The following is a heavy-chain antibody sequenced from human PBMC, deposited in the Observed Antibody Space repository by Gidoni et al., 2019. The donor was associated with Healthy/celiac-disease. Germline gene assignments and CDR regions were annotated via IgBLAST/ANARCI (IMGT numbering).Heavy chain of an antibody. V-gene: IGHV1-2*04. J-gene: IGHJ6*02. Sequence: QVQLVQSGAEVKKPGDSVQVSCKASGYTFTGYYMHWGRQAPGQGLEWMGWINPNSGGTNYAQKFQGWVTMTRDTSISTAYMELSRLRSDDTAVYYCAREKVVVAAASYYYYYGMDVWGQGTTVTVSS. CDR3: AREKVVVAAASYYYYYGMDV. CDR1: GYTFTGYY. D-gene: IGHD2-15*01. CDR2: INPNSGGT.